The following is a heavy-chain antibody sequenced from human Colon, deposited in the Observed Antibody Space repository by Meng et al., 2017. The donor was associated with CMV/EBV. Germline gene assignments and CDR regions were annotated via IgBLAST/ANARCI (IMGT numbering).Heavy chain of an antibody. CDR2: MNPNSGNT. CDR3: ARARAAPYNWFDP. Sequence: ASVKVSFKASGYTFTSYDINWVRQATGQGLEWMGWMNPNSGNTGYAQKFQGRVTMTRNTSISTAYMELSSLRSEDTAVYYCARARAAPYNWFDPWGQGTLVTVSS. D-gene: IGHD2-15*01. J-gene: IGHJ5*02. V-gene: IGHV1-8*01. CDR1: GYTFTSYD.